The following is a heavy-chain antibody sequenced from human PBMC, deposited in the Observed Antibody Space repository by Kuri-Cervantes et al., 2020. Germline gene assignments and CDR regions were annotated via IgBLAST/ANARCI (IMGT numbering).Heavy chain of an antibody. CDR3: ARRTVPLFPSSGWYYLDY. CDR2: IYHSGST. D-gene: IGHD6-19*01. Sequence: SETLSLTCAVSGGSISSGGYSWSWIRQPPGKGLEWIGYIYHSGSTYYNPSLKGRVTISVDRSKNQFSLKLSSVTAADTAVYYCARRTVPLFPSSGWYYLDYWGQGTLVTVSS. J-gene: IGHJ4*02. CDR1: GGSISSGGYS. V-gene: IGHV4-30-2*01.